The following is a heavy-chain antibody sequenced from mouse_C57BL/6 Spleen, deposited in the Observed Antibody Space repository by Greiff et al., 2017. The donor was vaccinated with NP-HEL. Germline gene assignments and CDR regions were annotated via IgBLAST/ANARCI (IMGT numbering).Heavy chain of an antibody. CDR1: GYTFTSYG. CDR2: IYPRSGNT. Sequence: VQLQESGAELARPGASVKLSCKASGYTFTSYGISWVKQRTGPGLEWIGEIYPRSGNTYYNEKFKGKATLTADKSSSTAYMELRSLTSEDSAVYFCAGSYGNPYYFDYWGQGTTLTVSS. CDR3: AGSYGNPYYFDY. J-gene: IGHJ2*01. V-gene: IGHV1-81*01. D-gene: IGHD2-1*01.